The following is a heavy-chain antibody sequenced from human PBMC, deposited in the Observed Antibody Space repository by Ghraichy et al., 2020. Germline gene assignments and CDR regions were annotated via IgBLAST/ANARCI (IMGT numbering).Heavy chain of an antibody. CDR3: ARVGPPDETFYDFWSGDYYGMDV. D-gene: IGHD3-3*01. CDR2: INPSGGST. J-gene: IGHJ6*01. V-gene: IGHV1-46*01. CDR1: GYTFTSYY. Sequence: ASVKVSCKASGYTFTSYYMHWVRQAPGQGLEWMGIINPSGGSTSYAQKFQGRVTMTRDTSTSTVYMELSSLRSEDTAVYYCARVGPPDETFYDFWSGDYYGMDVWGPRDHGHRLL.